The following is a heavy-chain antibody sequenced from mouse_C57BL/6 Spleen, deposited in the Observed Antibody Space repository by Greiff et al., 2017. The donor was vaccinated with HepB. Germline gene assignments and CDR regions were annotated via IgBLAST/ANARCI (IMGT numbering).Heavy chain of an antibody. V-gene: IGHV5-6*01. CDR2: ISSGGSYT. CDR3: ARPANWDRVYFDY. CDR1: GFTFSSYG. D-gene: IGHD4-1*01. Sequence: EVQRVESGGDLVKPGGSLKLSCAASGFTFSSYGMSWVRQTPDKRLEWVATISSGGSYTYYPDSVKGRFTISRDNAKNTLYLQMSSLKSEDTAMYYCARPANWDRVYFDYWGQGTTLTVSS. J-gene: IGHJ2*01.